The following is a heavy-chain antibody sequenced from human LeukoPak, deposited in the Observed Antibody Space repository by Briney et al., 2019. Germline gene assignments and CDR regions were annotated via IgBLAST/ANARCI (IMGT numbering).Heavy chain of an antibody. CDR1: GFTFSSYE. CDR2: ISSSGSTI. V-gene: IGHV3-48*03. D-gene: IGHD5-18*01. CDR3: ARLYTAMGY. J-gene: IGHJ4*02. Sequence: PGGSLRLSCAASGFTFSSYEMNWVRQAPGTGLEWVSYISSSGSTIYYADSVKGRFTISRDNAKNSLYLQMNSLRAEDTAVYYCARLYTAMGYWGQGTLVTVSS.